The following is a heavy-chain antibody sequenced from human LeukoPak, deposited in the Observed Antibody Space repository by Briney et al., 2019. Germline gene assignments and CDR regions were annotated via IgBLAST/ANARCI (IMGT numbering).Heavy chain of an antibody. CDR2: THSSGST. V-gene: IGHV4-39*01. CDR1: GDSISATSHR. CDR3: ARRASGLPFDY. J-gene: IGHJ4*02. Sequence: PSETLSLTCTVCGDSISATSHRWGWIRQPPGEGLEWIATTHSSGSTSYSPSLKSRLTISVDTSKNLFSLNLRSVTAADTAVYYCARRASGLPFDYWGQGTLVSVSS. D-gene: IGHD3-10*01.